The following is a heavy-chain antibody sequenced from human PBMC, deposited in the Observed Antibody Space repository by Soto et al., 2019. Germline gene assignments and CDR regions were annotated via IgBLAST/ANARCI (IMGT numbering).Heavy chain of an antibody. Sequence: QVQLQESGPGLVKPSQTLSLTCTVSGGSISSGDYYWSWIRQPPGKGLDWIGYIYYSGSTYYNPSIHSRVTISVDTSKNQFSMKLSSVTAADTAVYYCARGVRGVMGDDAFDIWGQGTMVTVSS. V-gene: IGHV4-30-4*01. CDR1: GGSISSGDYY. CDR3: ARGVRGVMGDDAFDI. J-gene: IGHJ3*02. D-gene: IGHD3-10*01. CDR2: IYYSGST.